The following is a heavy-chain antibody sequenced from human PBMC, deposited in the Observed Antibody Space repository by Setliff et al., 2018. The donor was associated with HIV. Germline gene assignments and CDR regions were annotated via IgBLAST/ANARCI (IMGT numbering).Heavy chain of an antibody. V-gene: IGHV1-18*01. Sequence: ASVKVSCKASGYTFTSYGMSWVRQAPGQGLEWMGWISAYNGNTHYAQKLQGRVTMTTDTSTSTAYMELRSLRSDDTAVYYCARDRAPHRDYVWGPPGPDAFDIWGQGTMVTVSS. J-gene: IGHJ3*02. D-gene: IGHD3-16*01. CDR3: ARDRAPHRDYVWGPPGPDAFDI. CDR1: GYTFTSYG. CDR2: ISAYNGNT.